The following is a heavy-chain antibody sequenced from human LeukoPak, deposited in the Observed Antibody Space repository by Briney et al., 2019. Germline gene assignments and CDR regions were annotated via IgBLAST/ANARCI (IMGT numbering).Heavy chain of an antibody. Sequence: ASVKVSCKASGYTFTSYGISWVRQAPGQGLEWMGWISAYNGNTNYAQKLQGRVTMTTDTSTSTAYMELRSLRADDTAVYYCAREHDYGDYFDYWGQGTLVTVSS. CDR1: GYTFTSYG. V-gene: IGHV1-18*01. J-gene: IGHJ4*02. CDR2: ISAYNGNT. D-gene: IGHD4-17*01. CDR3: AREHDYGDYFDY.